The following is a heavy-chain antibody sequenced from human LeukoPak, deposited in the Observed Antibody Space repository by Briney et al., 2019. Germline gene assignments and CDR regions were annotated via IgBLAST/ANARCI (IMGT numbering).Heavy chain of an antibody. D-gene: IGHD2-21*02. CDR3: ASEVVTSIEYFQH. CDR1: GASITSYY. J-gene: IGHJ1*01. V-gene: IGHV4-59*01. Sequence: SETLSLACTVSGASITSYYWSWIRQPPGKALEWIWYIYYSGSTNYNPSLKSRVTISVDTSKNQFSLKLRSVTATDTAVYYCASEVVTSIEYFQHWGQGTLVIVSS. CDR2: IYYSGST.